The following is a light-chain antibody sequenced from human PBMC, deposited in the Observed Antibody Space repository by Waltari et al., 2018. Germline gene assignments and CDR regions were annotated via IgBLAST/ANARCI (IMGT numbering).Light chain of an antibody. J-gene: IGLJ2*01. V-gene: IGLV4-69*01. CDR1: SGHSTYP. CDR2: VNSDGSH. Sequence: QLVLTQSPSASASLGASVKLTCTLSSGHSTYPIAWPQPQPEKGPRYLMKVNSDGSHSKGDGIPDRFSGSSSGAERYLTISSLQSEDEADYYCQTWDTVIHVVFGGGTKLTVL. CDR3: QTWDTVIHVV.